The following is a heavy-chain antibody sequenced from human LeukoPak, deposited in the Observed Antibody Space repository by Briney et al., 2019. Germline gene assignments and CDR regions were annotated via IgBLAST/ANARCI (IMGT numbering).Heavy chain of an antibody. Sequence: ASVKVSCKASGYTFTRYGIYWVRQAPGQGLEWMGWISGYNGNTKYAQKFQGRVSVTTDTSTSTAYMELRSLKSDDTAVYYCARAEGVVVAAHIDVWGKGTTVIVSS. CDR1: GYTFTRYG. V-gene: IGHV1-18*01. CDR3: ARAEGVVVAAHIDV. CDR2: ISGYNGNT. J-gene: IGHJ6*03. D-gene: IGHD2-15*01.